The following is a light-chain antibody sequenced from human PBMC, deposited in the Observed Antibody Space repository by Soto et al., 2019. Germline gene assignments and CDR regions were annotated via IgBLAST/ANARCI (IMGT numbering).Light chain of an antibody. V-gene: IGKV3-11*01. J-gene: IGKJ2*01. Sequence: EIVLTQSPATLSLSPGERATLSCRASQSVRSYLVWYQQKPGQAPRLLIYDASTRATGIPARFSGSGSGTDFTLTISSLQSEDFAVYYCQQYNNWPLYTFGQGTKVDIK. CDR2: DAS. CDR1: QSVRSY. CDR3: QQYNNWPLYT.